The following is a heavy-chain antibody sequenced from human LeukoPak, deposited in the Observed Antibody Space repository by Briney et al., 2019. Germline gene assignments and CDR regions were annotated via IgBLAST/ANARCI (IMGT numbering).Heavy chain of an antibody. J-gene: IGHJ4*02. CDR2: INPNSGAT. Sequence: ASVKVSCKASGYTFTGYYIHWVRQAPGQGLEWMGWINPNSGATNYAEKFQDRVTMTLDTSIATAYMEIRRLTSDDTALYYCARGRPIVWVEPATVHDYWGQGILVTVSS. CDR1: GYTFTGYY. V-gene: IGHV1-2*02. D-gene: IGHD5-18*01. CDR3: ARGRPIVWVEPATVHDY.